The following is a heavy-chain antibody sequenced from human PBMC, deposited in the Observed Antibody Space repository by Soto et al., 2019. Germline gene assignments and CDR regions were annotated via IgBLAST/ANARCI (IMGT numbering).Heavy chain of an antibody. D-gene: IGHD3-22*01. CDR3: KGLGYYDTRGGGGY. V-gene: IGHV3-30*03. CDR2: ISYDGNDK. Sequence: GGSLRLSCAASGFTFSGYGMHWVRQAPGKGLEWVAVISYDGNDKYFADSVKGRFTISRDNSKNTLYLQMSSLRAEDTAVYYCKGLGYYDTRGGGGYWGQGTLVTVSS. J-gene: IGHJ4*02. CDR1: GFTFSGYG.